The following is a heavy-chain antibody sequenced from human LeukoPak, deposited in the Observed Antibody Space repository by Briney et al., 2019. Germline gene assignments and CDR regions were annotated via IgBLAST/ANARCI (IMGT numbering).Heavy chain of an antibody. J-gene: IGHJ5*02. CDR1: GGSFSGYY. CDR2: INHSGST. CDR3: ARGRSGSYFAIPGWFDP. D-gene: IGHD1-26*01. V-gene: IGHV4-34*01. Sequence: SGTLSLTCAVYGGSFSGYYWSWIRQPPGKGLEWIGEINHSGSTNYNPSLKSRVTISVDTSKNQFSLKLSSVTAADTAVYYCARGRSGSYFAIPGWFDPWGQGTLVTVSS.